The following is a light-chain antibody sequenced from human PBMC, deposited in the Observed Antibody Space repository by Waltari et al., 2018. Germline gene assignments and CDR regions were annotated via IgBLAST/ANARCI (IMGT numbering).Light chain of an antibody. CDR3: GAWDSSLSVGE. V-gene: IGLV1-51*02. Sequence: QSLLTQPPSVSAAPGQTVTISWYQQFPGTAPKPLIHENTKRPSGIPDRFSGSKSGTSATLAITGLQTGDEADYFCGAWDSSLSVGEFGEGTKVTVL. CDR2: ENT. J-gene: IGLJ2*01.